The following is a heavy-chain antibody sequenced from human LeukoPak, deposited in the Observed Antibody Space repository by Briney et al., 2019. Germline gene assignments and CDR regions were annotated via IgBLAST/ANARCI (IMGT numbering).Heavy chain of an antibody. J-gene: IGHJ4*02. CDR3: ARAYTNGDYLDY. CDR2: ISYDGSNK. CDR1: GFTFSIYG. Sequence: GGSLRLSCAASGFTFSIYGMHGVRQAPGKGLEWVAVISYDGSNKYYADSVKGRFTISRDNAKSSASLKMNSLRVDDTAVYYCARAYTNGDYLDYWGQGTLVTVSS. V-gene: IGHV3-30*03. D-gene: IGHD4-17*01.